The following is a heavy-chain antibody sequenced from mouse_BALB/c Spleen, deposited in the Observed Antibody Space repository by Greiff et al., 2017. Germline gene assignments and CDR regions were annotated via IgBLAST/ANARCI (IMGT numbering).Heavy chain of an antibody. Sequence: EVMLVESGGGLVQPGGSMKLSCVASGFTFSNYWMNWVRQSPEKGLEWVAEIRLKSNNYATHYAESVKGRFTISRDDSKSSVYLQMNNLRAEDTGIYYCTGRITTYFDYWGQGTTLTVSS. CDR2: IRLKSNNYAT. V-gene: IGHV6-6*02. D-gene: IGHD2-4*01. CDR1: GFTFSNYW. J-gene: IGHJ2*01. CDR3: TGRITTYFDY.